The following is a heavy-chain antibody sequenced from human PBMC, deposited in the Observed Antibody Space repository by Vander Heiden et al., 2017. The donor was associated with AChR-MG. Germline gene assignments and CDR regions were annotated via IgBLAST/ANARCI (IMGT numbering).Heavy chain of an antibody. Sequence: QVQLQQWGAGLLKPSETLSLTCAVYGGSFSGYYGSWIRQPPGKGLEWIGEINHSGSTNSNPSLKSRVTISVDTSKNQFSLKLSSVTAADTAVYYCAREKYGNNWNYRTQRDGLFDYWGQGTLVTVSS. CDR2: INHSGST. CDR3: AREKYGNNWNYRTQRDGLFDY. V-gene: IGHV4-34*01. J-gene: IGHJ4*02. D-gene: IGHD1-7*01. CDR1: GGSFSGYY.